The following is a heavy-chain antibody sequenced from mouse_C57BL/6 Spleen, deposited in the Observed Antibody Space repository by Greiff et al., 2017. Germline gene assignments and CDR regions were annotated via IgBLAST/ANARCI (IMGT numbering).Heavy chain of an antibody. CDR3: ARTHYCYGSRYFDV. CDR1: GYTFTSYW. J-gene: IGHJ1*03. CDR2: IDPSDSYT. V-gene: IGHV1-50*01. Sequence: QVQLQQPGAELVKPGASVKLSCKASGYTFTSYWMQWVKQRPGQGLEWIGEIDPSDSYTNYNQKFKGKATLTVDTSSSTAYMQLSSLTSEDSAVYYCARTHYCYGSRYFDVWGTGTTVTVSS. D-gene: IGHD1-1*01.